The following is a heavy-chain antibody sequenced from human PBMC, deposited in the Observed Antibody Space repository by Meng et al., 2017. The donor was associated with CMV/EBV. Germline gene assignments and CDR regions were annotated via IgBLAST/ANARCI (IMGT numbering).Heavy chain of an antibody. CDR3: ARDRTNYYDSSGLQY. D-gene: IGHD3-22*01. Sequence: QVQLVESXXXXXQXXGXXRLSCAASGFTFSSYGMHWVRQAPGKGLEWVAFIRYDGSNKYYADSVKGRFTISRDNSKNTLYLQMNSLRAEDTAVYYCARDRTNYYDSSGLQYWGQGTLVTVSS. J-gene: IGHJ4*02. V-gene: IGHV3-30*02. CDR2: IRYDGSNK. CDR1: GFTFSSYG.